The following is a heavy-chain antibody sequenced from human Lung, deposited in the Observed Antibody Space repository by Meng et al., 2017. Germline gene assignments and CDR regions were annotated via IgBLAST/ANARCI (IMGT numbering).Heavy chain of an antibody. Sequence: QVQRQQWGAGRLKPSEPLALTCIVSGGSFSDYYWSWIRQPPGKGLEWIGEINHSGSTNYNPSLESRATISVDTSQNNLSLKLSSVTAADSAVYYCARGPTTMAHDFDYWGQGTLVTVSS. D-gene: IGHD4-11*01. V-gene: IGHV4-34*01. CDR3: ARGPTTMAHDFDY. CDR1: GGSFSDYY. J-gene: IGHJ4*02. CDR2: INHSGST.